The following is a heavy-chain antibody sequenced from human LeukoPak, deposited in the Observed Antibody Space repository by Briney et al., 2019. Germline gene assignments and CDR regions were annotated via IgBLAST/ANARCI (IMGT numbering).Heavy chain of an antibody. V-gene: IGHV1-18*01. Sequence: ASVKVSCKGSGYTFRNYGISWVRQAPGQGLEWMGWFSGYNGNTKYAQKVQGRVTMTTETSTSTAYMELRSLKSDDTAVYYCARGQADMALYYYYAMDAWGQGTTVTVSS. D-gene: IGHD5-18*01. CDR1: GYTFRNYG. CDR2: FSGYNGNT. J-gene: IGHJ6*02. CDR3: ARGQADMALYYYYAMDA.